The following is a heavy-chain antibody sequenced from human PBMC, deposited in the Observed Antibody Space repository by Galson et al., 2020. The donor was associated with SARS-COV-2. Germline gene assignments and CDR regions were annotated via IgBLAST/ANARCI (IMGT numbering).Heavy chain of an antibody. CDR2: ISSSGSYT. V-gene: IGHV3-11*06. Sequence: GESLKISCVASGFSFSDYYMSWIRQAPGKGLEWISYISSSGSYTNYADSVKGRFNIPRDNAKNSLYLEVNSLRAEDMAVYYCARNGRECSGGICYGAEYFQHWGQGTLVTVSS. J-gene: IGHJ1*01. CDR1: GFSFSDYY. D-gene: IGHD2-15*01. CDR3: ARNGRECSGGICYGAEYFQH.